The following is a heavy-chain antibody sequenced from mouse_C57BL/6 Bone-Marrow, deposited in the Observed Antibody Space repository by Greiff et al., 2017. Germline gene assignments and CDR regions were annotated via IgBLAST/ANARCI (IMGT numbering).Heavy chain of an antibody. CDR1: GYTFTSYW. CDR3: ARKLLLLYYFDY. J-gene: IGHJ2*01. V-gene: IGHV1-55*01. D-gene: IGHD2-1*01. CDR2: ICPGSGST. Sequence: QVHVKQPGAELVKPGASVKMSCKASGYTFTSYWITWVKQRPGQGLEWIGDICPGSGSTNYNEKFKSKATLTVDTSSSTAYMQLSSLTSEDSAVYYCARKLLLLYYFDYWGQGTTLTVSS.